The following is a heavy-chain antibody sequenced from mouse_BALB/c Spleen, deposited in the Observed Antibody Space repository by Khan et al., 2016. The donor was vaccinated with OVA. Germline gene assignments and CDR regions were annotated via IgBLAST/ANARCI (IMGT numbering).Heavy chain of an antibody. J-gene: IGHJ2*01. CDR2: INPHIGAT. CDR3: TRIYRSDFDY. D-gene: IGHD1-1*01. CDR1: GYSFTGYF. Sequence: EVQLQQSGPELVRPGASVKISCKASGYSFTGYFMNWVMQSHGKSLEWIGRINPHIGATFYNQRFKDKATLTVDESSSTAHLELLSLTSEDSAVYYCTRIYRSDFDYWGQGTTLTVSS. V-gene: IGHV1-20*01.